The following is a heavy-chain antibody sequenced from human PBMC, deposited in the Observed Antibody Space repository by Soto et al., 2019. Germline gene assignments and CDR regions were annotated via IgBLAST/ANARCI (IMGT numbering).Heavy chain of an antibody. CDR2: ISYDGSNK. Sequence: QVQLVESGGGVVQPGRSLRLSCAASGFTFSSYAMHWVRQAPGKGLEWVAVISYDGSNKYYADSVKGRFTISRDNSKNPLYLQMHSMRAEDTAVYYCARVPSSGGRARFDYWGQGTLVTVSS. J-gene: IGHJ4*02. CDR3: ARVPSSGGRARFDY. D-gene: IGHD2-8*02. V-gene: IGHV3-30-3*01. CDR1: GFTFSSYA.